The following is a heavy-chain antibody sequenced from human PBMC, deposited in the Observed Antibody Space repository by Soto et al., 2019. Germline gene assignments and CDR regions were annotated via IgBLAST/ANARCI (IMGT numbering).Heavy chain of an antibody. D-gene: IGHD2-21*01. CDR2: IRNDGTNK. CDR3: VKDRRTEAYGMEV. CDR1: GFTFSSHG. J-gene: IGHJ6*02. Sequence: QVQLVESGGGVVEPGRSVRLSCAASGFTFSSHGMHWVRQAPSRGLEWVAVIRNDGTNKQYGDSVKGRFTISRDNSQDTVYLQMNSLRVEDTAVYYCVKDRRTEAYGMEVWGQGTTVIVSS. V-gene: IGHV3-30*18.